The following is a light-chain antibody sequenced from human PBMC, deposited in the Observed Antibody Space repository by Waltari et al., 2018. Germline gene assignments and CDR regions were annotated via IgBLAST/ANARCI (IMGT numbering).Light chain of an antibody. CDR2: KTS. J-gene: IGKJ2*01. V-gene: IGKV1-5*03. Sequence: DIQMTQSPSTLSASMGDRVTITCRASQTVNSWLAWYRQKPGQAPKLLIYKTSALESGVPSRFRGSGSGTEFTLTISSLQPDDFATYYCQQYNSYPYTFGQGTNLEI. CDR1: QTVNSW. CDR3: QQYNSYPYT.